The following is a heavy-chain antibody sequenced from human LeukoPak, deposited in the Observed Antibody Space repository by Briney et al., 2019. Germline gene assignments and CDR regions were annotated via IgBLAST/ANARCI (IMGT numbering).Heavy chain of an antibody. CDR1: GGSISSSSYY. Sequence: SETLSLTCTVSGGSISSSSYYWGWIRQPPGKGLEWIGNIYYSGSTYYNPSLKSRVTISVDTSKNQFSLKLSSVTAADTAVYYCARALGIVAALDYYHMDVWGKGTTVTVSS. J-gene: IGHJ6*03. CDR3: ARALGIVAALDYYHMDV. D-gene: IGHD5-12*01. CDR2: IYYSGST. V-gene: IGHV4-39*01.